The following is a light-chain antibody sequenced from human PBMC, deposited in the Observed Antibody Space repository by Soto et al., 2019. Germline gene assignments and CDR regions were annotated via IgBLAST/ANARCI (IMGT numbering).Light chain of an antibody. CDR1: QGISSW. V-gene: IGKV1-5*01. CDR2: DAS. Sequence: DIQMKPSHSSVSASVVDSVTITCRASQGISSWLAWYQQKPGKTPXILIYDASSLESGVPSRLSGSGSGTEFTLTISSLQPDFFATYCCQRSNTYSTFGQGTKVDIK. CDR3: QRSNTYST. J-gene: IGKJ1*01.